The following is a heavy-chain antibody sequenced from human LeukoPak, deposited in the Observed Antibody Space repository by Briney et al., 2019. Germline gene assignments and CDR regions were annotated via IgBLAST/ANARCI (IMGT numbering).Heavy chain of an antibody. CDR2: INHSGST. CDR1: GGSFSGYY. Sequence: SETLSLTCAVYGGSFSGYYWSWIRQPPGKGLEWIGEINHSGSTNYNPSLKSRVTISVDTSKNQFSLKLSSVTAADTAVYYCATEYSSSSGAWFDPWGQGTLVTVSS. CDR3: ATEYSSSSGAWFDP. J-gene: IGHJ5*02. V-gene: IGHV4-34*01. D-gene: IGHD6-6*01.